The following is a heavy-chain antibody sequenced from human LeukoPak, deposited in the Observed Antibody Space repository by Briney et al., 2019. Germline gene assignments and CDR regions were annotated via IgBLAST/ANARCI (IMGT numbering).Heavy chain of an antibody. D-gene: IGHD2-2*01. Sequence: ASVKVSCKASGYTFTSYYMHWVRQAPGQGLEWMGIINPSGGSTSYAQKFQGRVTMTRDMSTSTVYMELSSLRSEDTAVYYCARGDCSSTSCYGFDNWFDPWGQGTLVTVSS. CDR3: ARGDCSSTSCYGFDNWFDP. J-gene: IGHJ5*02. CDR1: GYTFTSYY. CDR2: INPSGGST. V-gene: IGHV1-46*01.